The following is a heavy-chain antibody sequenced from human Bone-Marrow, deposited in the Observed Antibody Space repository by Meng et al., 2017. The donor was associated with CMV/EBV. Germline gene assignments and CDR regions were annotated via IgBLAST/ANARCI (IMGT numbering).Heavy chain of an antibody. V-gene: IGHV1-2*02. CDR3: AREGLDGYYYDSSGYSYYYYGMDV. CDR1: GYTFTGYY. D-gene: IGHD3-22*01. Sequence: ASVKVSCKASGYTFTGYYMHWVRQAPGQGPEWMGWINPSSGGTKNAQKFQGRVTMTRDTSTSTAYMELRSLRSDDTAVYYCAREGLDGYYYDSSGYSYYYYGMDVWGQGTTVTVSS. J-gene: IGHJ6*01. CDR2: INPSSGGT.